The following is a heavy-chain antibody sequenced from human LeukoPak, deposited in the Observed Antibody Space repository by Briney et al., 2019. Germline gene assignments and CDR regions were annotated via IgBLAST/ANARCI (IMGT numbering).Heavy chain of an antibody. CDR2: INPNTGGT. V-gene: IGHV1-2*02. D-gene: IGHD6-13*01. CDR3: ARSIAAAGAHPYYYYYYMDV. Sequence: GASVKVSCKASGYTFTGYFMHWVRQAPGQGLEWMGWINPNTGGTNFAQKFQGRVTMTRDTSITTAYMEVSSLRSEDTAVYYCARSIAAAGAHPYYYYYYMDVWGKGTTVTISS. J-gene: IGHJ6*03. CDR1: GYTFTGYF.